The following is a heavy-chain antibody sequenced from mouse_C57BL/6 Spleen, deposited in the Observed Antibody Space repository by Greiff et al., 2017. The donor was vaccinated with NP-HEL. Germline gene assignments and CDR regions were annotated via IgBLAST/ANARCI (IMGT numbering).Heavy chain of an antibody. CDR1: GYTFTSYW. CDR3: ARAPRAYYSNYGVDY. V-gene: IGHV1-59*01. Sequence: QVQLQQPGAELVRPGTSVKLSCKASGYTFTSYWMHWVKQRPGQGLEWIGVIDPSDSYTNYNQKFKGKATLTVDTSSSTAYMQLSSLTSEDSAVYYCARAPRAYYSNYGVDYWGQGTTLTVSS. D-gene: IGHD2-5*01. CDR2: IDPSDSYT. J-gene: IGHJ2*01.